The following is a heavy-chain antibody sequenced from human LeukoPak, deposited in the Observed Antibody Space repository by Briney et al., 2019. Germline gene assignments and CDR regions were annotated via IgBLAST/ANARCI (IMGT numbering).Heavy chain of an antibody. J-gene: IGHJ4*02. CDR3: AKARVGATTSGY. Sequence: GGSLRLSCAASGFTFSSYGMHWVRQAPGKGLEWVAFIRYDGSNQYYADSVKGRFTISRDNSKNTLYLQMNSLRAEDTAVYYCAKARVGATTSGYWGQGTLVTVSS. V-gene: IGHV3-30*02. CDR1: GFTFSSYG. D-gene: IGHD1-26*01. CDR2: IRYDGSNQ.